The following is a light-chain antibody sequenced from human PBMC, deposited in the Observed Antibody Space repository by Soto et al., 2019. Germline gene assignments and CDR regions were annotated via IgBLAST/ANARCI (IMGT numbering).Light chain of an antibody. CDR2: EVS. J-gene: IGLJ1*01. CDR3: NSYTGSSTYV. V-gene: IGLV2-18*02. CDR1: SSDIGGHNR. Sequence: QSALTQPRSVSGSPGQSVTISCTGTSSDIGGHNRVSWYQQPPGAAPKLMIYEVSNRPSGVPDRFSGSKSGNTASLTISGLQAEDEADYYCNSYTGSSTYVFGTGTKVTGL.